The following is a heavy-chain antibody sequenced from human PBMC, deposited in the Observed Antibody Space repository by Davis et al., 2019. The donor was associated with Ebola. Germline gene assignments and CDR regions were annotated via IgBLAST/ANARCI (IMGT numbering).Heavy chain of an antibody. Sequence: GESLKISCAASGFTFSSHWMSWVRQAPGKGLEWVANIKQDGSEKYYVDSVKGRFTISRDNAKNSLYLQMNSLRAEDTAVYYCARTRWLRGIYFDYWGQGTLVTVSS. V-gene: IGHV3-7*01. J-gene: IGHJ4*02. D-gene: IGHD5-12*01. CDR3: ARTRWLRGIYFDY. CDR2: IKQDGSEK. CDR1: GFTFSSHW.